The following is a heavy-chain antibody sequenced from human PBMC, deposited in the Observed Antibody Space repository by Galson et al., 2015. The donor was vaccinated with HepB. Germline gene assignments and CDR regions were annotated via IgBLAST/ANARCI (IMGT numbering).Heavy chain of an antibody. Sequence: SEPLSLTCTVSGASISTRNHHWGWIRQSPGKGLECIGNLFYGGGTSFNPSLKSRVAISVDTSKNQFSLKLNSVTAADTAVYFCARLGVMITFGGLAYYFDYWGQGALVTVSP. V-gene: IGHV4-39*01. CDR1: GASISTRNHH. CDR3: ARLGVMITFGGLAYYFDY. CDR2: LFYGGGT. J-gene: IGHJ4*02. D-gene: IGHD3-16*01.